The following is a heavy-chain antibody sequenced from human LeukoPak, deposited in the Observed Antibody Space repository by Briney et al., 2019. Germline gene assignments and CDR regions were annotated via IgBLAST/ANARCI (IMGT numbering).Heavy chain of an antibody. J-gene: IGHJ4*02. CDR3: ARGVDSSGYYYED. Sequence: SETLPLTCTVTGGSISSHYWSWIRQPPGKGLEWIGYIYYSGSTNYNPSLKSRVTISVDTSKNQFSLKLSSVTAADTAVYYCARGVDSSGYYYEDWGQGTLVTVSS. CDR2: IYYSGST. V-gene: IGHV4-59*11. D-gene: IGHD3-22*01. CDR1: GGSISSHY.